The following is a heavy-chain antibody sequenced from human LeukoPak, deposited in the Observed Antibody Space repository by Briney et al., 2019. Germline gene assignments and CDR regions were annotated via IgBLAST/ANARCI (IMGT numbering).Heavy chain of an antibody. V-gene: IGHV3-23*01. Sequence: PGGSLRLSCAASGFTFSSYAMSWVRQAPGKGLEWVSAISGSGGSTYYADSVKGRFTISRNNSKNTLYLQMNSLRAEDTAVYYCAKDVAYDSSGPSYGFDYWGQGTLVTVSS. CDR1: GFTFSSYA. CDR2: ISGSGGST. J-gene: IGHJ4*02. CDR3: AKDVAYDSSGPSYGFDY. D-gene: IGHD3-22*01.